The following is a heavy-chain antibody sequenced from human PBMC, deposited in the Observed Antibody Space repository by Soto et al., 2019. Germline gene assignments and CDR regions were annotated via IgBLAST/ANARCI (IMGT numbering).Heavy chain of an antibody. CDR3: ARVQWFGMDGRY. J-gene: IGHJ4*02. CDR2: INHSGST. Sequence: QVQLQQWGAGLLKPSETLSLTCAVYGGSLSGYYWSWIRQPPGKGLEWIGEINHSGSTIYNPSLESRVTISVDTSKNQFSLKLSSVTAADTAVYYCARVQWFGMDGRYWGQGTLVTVSS. CDR1: GGSLSGYY. V-gene: IGHV4-34*02. D-gene: IGHD3-10*01.